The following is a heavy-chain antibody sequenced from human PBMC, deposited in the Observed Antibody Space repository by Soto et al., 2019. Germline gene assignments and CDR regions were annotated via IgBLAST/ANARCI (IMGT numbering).Heavy chain of an antibody. CDR3: ARKVVIIRGWFDP. D-gene: IGHD3-3*01. CDR1: GGSVSSGSHY. CDR2: IYYSGST. Sequence: QVQLQESGPGLVKPSETLSLTCTVSGGSVSSGSHYWSWIRQPPAKGLEWIGYIYYSGSTRYNPSLKSRVTISVDTSKNQLSLKLSSVNAADTAVYYCARKVVIIRGWFDPWGQGTLVTVSS. J-gene: IGHJ5*02. V-gene: IGHV4-61*01.